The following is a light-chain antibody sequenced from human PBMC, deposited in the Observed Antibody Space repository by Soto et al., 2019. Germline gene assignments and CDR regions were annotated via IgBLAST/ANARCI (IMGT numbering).Light chain of an antibody. CDR2: GAS. CDR3: QQYGSSPRT. J-gene: IGKJ1*01. Sequence: EIVLTQSPATLSLSPGERATLSCRASQSVSSYLAWYQQKPGQAPRLLIYGASNRATGIPDRFSGSGSGTDFSLTISRLEAEDFAVYYCQQYGSSPRTFGQGTKVDIK. CDR1: QSVSSY. V-gene: IGKV3-20*01.